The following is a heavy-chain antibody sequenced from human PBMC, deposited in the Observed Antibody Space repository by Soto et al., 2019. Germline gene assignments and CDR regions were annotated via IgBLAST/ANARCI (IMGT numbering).Heavy chain of an antibody. CDR3: VGGQYYFDY. V-gene: IGHV3-30*03. Sequence: QVQLVESGGGVVQPGRSLRLSCAASGFPFTTYGMHWVREGPGKGLEWVAVISYDGSNKYYADSVKGRFTISRDNSKNTLYRQMNSLSPEDTALYYCVGGQYYFDYRGQGTLVTVSS. J-gene: IGHJ4*02. D-gene: IGHD3-10*01. CDR2: ISYDGSNK. CDR1: GFPFTTYG.